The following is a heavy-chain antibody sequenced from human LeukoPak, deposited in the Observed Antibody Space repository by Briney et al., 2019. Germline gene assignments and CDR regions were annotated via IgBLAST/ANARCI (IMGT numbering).Heavy chain of an antibody. D-gene: IGHD2-2*01. CDR3: AREGVVPAAIYAFDI. CDR2: MNPNSGNT. J-gene: IGHJ3*02. V-gene: IGHV1-8*01. Sequence: SVKVSCKASGYTFTRYDINWVRHATGQGLEWMGWMNPNSGNTGYVQKFHGRVTMTRNTSISTAYMELRSLRSEDTAVYYCAREGVVPAAIYAFDIWGQGTMVTVSS. CDR1: GYTFTRYD.